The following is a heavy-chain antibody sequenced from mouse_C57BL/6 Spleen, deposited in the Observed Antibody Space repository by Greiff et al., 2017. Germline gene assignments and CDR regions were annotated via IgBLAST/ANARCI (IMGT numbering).Heavy chain of an antibody. CDR2: IHPNSGST. CDR1: GYTFTSYW. Sequence: VQLQQPGAELVKPGASVKLSCKASGYTFTSYWMHWVKQRPGQGLEWIGMIHPNSGSTNYNEKFKSKATLTVDKSSSTAYMQLSSLTSEDSAVYYCARPGPHYYAMDYWGQGTSVTVSS. J-gene: IGHJ4*01. CDR3: ARPGPHYYAMDY. V-gene: IGHV1-64*01.